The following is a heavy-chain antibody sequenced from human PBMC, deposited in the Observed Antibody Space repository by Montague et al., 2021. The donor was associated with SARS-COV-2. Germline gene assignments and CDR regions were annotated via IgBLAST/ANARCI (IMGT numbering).Heavy chain of an antibody. V-gene: IGHV4-34*01. CDR3: ARGQVTIFAVLIMLPAAGAIDV. J-gene: IGHJ3*01. CDR1: GGSFTGFY. Sequence: SETLSLTCSVFGGSFTGFYWTRIRLTSRKHSNWYAVSNDRGNSNYNPSLKNRVNISVDKSKNQISLKLTSVTAADTATYYCARGQVTIFAVLIMLPAAGAIDVWGQGTTVTVSS. D-gene: IGHD3-3*01. CDR2: SNDRGNS.